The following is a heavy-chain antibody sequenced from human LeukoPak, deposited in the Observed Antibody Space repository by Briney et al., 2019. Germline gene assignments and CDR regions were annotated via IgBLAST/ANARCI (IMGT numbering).Heavy chain of an antibody. CDR3: ARDSNYYFDY. Sequence: ASVKVSCKASGYTFTDNYMHWVRQAPGQGLEWMGWINPNSGGTNYAQKFQGRVTMTRDTSISTAYMEMSRLRSDDTAVYYCARDSNYYFDYWGQGTLVIVSS. D-gene: IGHD4-11*01. V-gene: IGHV1-2*02. CDR1: GYTFTDNY. J-gene: IGHJ4*02. CDR2: INPNSGGT.